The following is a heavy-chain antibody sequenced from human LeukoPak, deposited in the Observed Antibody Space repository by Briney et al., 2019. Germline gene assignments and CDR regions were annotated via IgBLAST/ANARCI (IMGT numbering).Heavy chain of an antibody. Sequence: PSETLSLTCAVSGGSFSGYYWGSIRHPPGKGLEWIGSIYYSGSTYYNPSLKSRVTISVDTSKNQFSLKLSSVTAADTAVYYCARSGSYGDYVGYWGQGTLVTVSS. CDR3: ARSGSYGDYVGY. V-gene: IGHV4-39*01. J-gene: IGHJ4*02. D-gene: IGHD4-17*01. CDR1: GGSFSGYY. CDR2: IYYSGST.